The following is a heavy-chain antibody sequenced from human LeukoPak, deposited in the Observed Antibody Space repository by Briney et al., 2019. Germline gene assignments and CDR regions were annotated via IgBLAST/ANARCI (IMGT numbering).Heavy chain of an antibody. D-gene: IGHD2-2*02. CDR3: ATAPILRGEGGEHYKPGMDV. CDR2: IHHNGTA. V-gene: IGHV4-4*02. Sequence: PSETVSLTCAVSVGSISSGNWWSWVRQSPGKGLEWIGEIHHNGTANYNPSLKSRVTISADKFQNQFSLKLTSVTAADTAVHYCATAPILRGEGGEHYKPGMDVWGQGTTVTVS. CDR1: VGSISSGNW. J-gene: IGHJ6*02.